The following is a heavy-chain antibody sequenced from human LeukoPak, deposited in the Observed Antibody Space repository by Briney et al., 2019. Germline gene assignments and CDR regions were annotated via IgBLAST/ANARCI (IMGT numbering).Heavy chain of an antibody. CDR1: GGSISNYY. D-gene: IGHD6-13*01. CDR3: VRFSISWSYFDS. Sequence: PSETLSLTCTVSGGSISNYYWNWIRQPPGKELEWIGSIFYTGNTNYNPSLKSRVTISVDTSRSQFSLKLNSVTAADTAVYYCVRFSISWSYFDSWGQGTLVTVSS. CDR2: IFYTGNT. V-gene: IGHV4-59*08. J-gene: IGHJ4*02.